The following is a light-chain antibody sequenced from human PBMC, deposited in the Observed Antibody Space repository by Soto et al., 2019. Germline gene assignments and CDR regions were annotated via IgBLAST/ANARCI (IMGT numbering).Light chain of an antibody. CDR2: GAS. V-gene: IGKV3-20*01. CDR3: QHYGRSTIT. CDR1: QSVNRR. Sequence: EIVLSHSPGTLSLSPGERATLSCTASQSVNRRLAWYQHKPGQAPRLLISGASSRATGIPDRFSGSGSATDFTLTISRLEHEDFALYYCQHYGRSTITFGQGTRLEIK. J-gene: IGKJ5*01.